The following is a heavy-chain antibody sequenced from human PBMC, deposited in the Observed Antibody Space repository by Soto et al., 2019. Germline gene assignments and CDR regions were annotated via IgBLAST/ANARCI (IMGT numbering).Heavy chain of an antibody. D-gene: IGHD3-3*01. CDR3: ARAPLIIGHITNSGEASPGVLDY. CDR2: ISPGSRYP. CDR1: GFTFGDSY. Sequence: GGSLRLSCAGSGFTFGDSYMSWIRQAPGKGLEWLSYISPGSRYPAYADSVKGRFTISRDNAKRSLYLQMMSLTAEDTALYYCARAPLIIGHITNSGEASPGVLDYWGQGTPVTLSS. V-gene: IGHV3-11*05. J-gene: IGHJ4*02.